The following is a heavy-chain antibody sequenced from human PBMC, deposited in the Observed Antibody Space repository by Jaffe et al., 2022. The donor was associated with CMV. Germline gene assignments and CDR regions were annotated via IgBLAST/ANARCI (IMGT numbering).Heavy chain of an antibody. Sequence: EVQLVESGGVVVQPGGSLRLSCAASGFTFDDYTMHWVRQAPGKGLEWVSLISWDGGSTYYADSVKGRFTISRDNSKNSLYLQMNSLRTEDTALYYCAKEYPGAAGYFDYWGQGTLVTVSS. J-gene: IGHJ4*02. CDR2: ISWDGGST. D-gene: IGHD6-13*01. V-gene: IGHV3-43*01. CDR1: GFTFDDYT. CDR3: AKEYPGAAGYFDY.